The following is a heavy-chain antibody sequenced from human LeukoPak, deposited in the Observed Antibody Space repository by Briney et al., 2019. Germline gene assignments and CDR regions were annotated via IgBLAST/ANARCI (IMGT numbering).Heavy chain of an antibody. CDR2: ISGTGDAT. J-gene: IGHJ4*02. D-gene: IGHD4-17*01. V-gene: IGHV3-23*01. Sequence: GGSLRLSCAASRFSLASYAMSWVRQAPGKGLEWVSTISGTGDATYYADSVKGRFTISRDNSKNTLDLQMNSLRVEDTAVYYCARGALYQYYLDYWGWGQGTLVTVSS. CDR3: ARGALYQYYLDYWG. CDR1: RFSLASYA.